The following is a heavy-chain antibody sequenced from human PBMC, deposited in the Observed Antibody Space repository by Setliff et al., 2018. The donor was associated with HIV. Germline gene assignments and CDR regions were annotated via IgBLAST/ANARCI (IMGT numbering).Heavy chain of an antibody. CDR3: AGGFPKYNFRLFDS. Sequence: SETLSLTCTVSGGSISSYYWSWIRQPPGKGLEWIGYIYTSGSTNYNPSLKSRVSISVDASKNQFSLKLTSVTAADTAAYFCAGGFPKYNFRLFDSWGQGTLVTVSS. V-gene: IGHV4-4*08. D-gene: IGHD6-25*01. CDR1: GGSISSYY. J-gene: IGHJ5*01. CDR2: IYTSGST.